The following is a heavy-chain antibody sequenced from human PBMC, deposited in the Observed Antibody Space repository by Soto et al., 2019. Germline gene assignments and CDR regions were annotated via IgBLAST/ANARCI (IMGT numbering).Heavy chain of an antibody. Sequence: QVQLVQSGAEVKKPGSSVKVSCKASGGTFDTFAFSWVRQAPGQGLEWLGGIIPVLGRANYAQRFKDRVAASADGATSTAFMELSSPNSDDTAVYYCARGPWTQEGPKYYFDFWGQGTRVTVSS. V-gene: IGHV1-69*01. CDR2: IIPVLGRA. CDR3: ARGPWTQEGPKYYFDF. D-gene: IGHD5-18*01. J-gene: IGHJ4*02. CDR1: GGTFDTFA.